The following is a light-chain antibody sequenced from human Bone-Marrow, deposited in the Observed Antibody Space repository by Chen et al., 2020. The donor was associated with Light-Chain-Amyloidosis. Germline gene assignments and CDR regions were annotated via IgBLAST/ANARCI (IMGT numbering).Light chain of an antibody. Sequence: SSELPQPPSVSVSPGQTARITCSGDDLPTKYAYWYQQKPGQAPVLVIHRDTERPAGISERFSGSSSGTTATSTISGVQAEDEADYHCQSADSSGTYEVIFGGGTKLTVL. CDR1: DLPTKY. CDR3: QSADSSGTYEVI. V-gene: IGLV3-25*03. J-gene: IGLJ2*01. CDR2: RDT.